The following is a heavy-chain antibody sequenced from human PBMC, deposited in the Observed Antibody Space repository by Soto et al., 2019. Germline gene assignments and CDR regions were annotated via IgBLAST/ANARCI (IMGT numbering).Heavy chain of an antibody. V-gene: IGHV4-4*02. Sequence: QVQLQESGPGLVKPSGTLSLTCAVSSGSISSSNWWSWVRQPPGKGLEWIGEIYHSGSTNYNPSLKSRVTISVDKSKNQFSLKLSSVTAADAAVYYCAREGAGKGIAAAGPFDYWGQGTLVTVSS. CDR2: IYHSGST. CDR1: SGSISSSNW. D-gene: IGHD6-13*01. CDR3: AREGAGKGIAAAGPFDY. J-gene: IGHJ4*02.